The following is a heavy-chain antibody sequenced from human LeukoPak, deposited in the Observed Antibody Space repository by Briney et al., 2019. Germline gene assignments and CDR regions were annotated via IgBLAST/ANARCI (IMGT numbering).Heavy chain of an antibody. CDR1: VYTFSSYW. D-gene: IGHD3-3*01. V-gene: IGHV5-51*01. Sequence: GESLRISCKGSVYTFSSYWIGWVRQMPGKGLEWMGIIYPGDSDTRFSPSLQGQVTISVDTSIGTAYLQWSSLKASDTAIYYCARQNDFRLDYWGQGTLVTVSS. J-gene: IGHJ4*02. CDR3: ARQNDFRLDY. CDR2: IYPGDSDT.